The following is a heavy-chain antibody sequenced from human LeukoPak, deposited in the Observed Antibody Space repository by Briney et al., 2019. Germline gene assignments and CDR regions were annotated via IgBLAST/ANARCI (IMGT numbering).Heavy chain of an antibody. D-gene: IGHD5-12*01. J-gene: IGHJ6*02. CDR1: GGSISSYY. Sequence: SETLSLTCTVSGGSISSYYCSWIRQPPGKGLEWIGYIYYSGSTNYNPSLKSRVTISVDTSKNQFSLKLSSVTAADTAVYYCARGSGYSGYDYYYGMDVWGQGTTVTVSS. V-gene: IGHV4-59*01. CDR2: IYYSGST. CDR3: ARGSGYSGYDYYYGMDV.